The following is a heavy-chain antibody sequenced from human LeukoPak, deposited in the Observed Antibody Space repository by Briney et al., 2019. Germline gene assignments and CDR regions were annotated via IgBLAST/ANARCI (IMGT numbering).Heavy chain of an antibody. Sequence: ASVKASCKASGGTFSSYAISWVRQAPGQGLEWMGRIIPIFGTANYAQKFQGRVTITTDESTSTAYMELSSLRSEDTAVYYCAREDGWFGELSLDYWGQGTLVTVSS. J-gene: IGHJ4*02. CDR1: GGTFSSYA. CDR2: IIPIFGTA. CDR3: AREDGWFGELSLDY. V-gene: IGHV1-69*05. D-gene: IGHD3-10*01.